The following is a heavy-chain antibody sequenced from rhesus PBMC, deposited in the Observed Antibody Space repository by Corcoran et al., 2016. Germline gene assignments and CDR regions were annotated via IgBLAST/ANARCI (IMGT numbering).Heavy chain of an antibody. D-gene: IGHD1-26*01. CDR1: GFTFGSYY. J-gene: IGHJ4*01. CDR2: INTGGGST. Sequence: EVQLVESGGGLVQPGGSLRLSCTGSGFTFGSYYMYWVRQAPGKGLEWVSTINTGGGSTCYTDSVKGRFTISKENAKNTLYLQMESLRAEDTAVYYCARDLRRITGTTDFDYWGQGVLVTVSS. V-gene: IGHV3-8*01. CDR3: ARDLRRITGTTDFDY.